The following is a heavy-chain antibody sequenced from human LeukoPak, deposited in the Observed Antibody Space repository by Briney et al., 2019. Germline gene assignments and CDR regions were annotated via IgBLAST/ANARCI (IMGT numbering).Heavy chain of an antibody. J-gene: IGHJ6*02. CDR1: GGSISSSSYY. CDR3: ASLSASYCGGDCYPDYYYYGMDV. D-gene: IGHD2-21*02. Sequence: SETLSLTCTVSGGSISSSSYYWGWIRQPPGKGLEWIGSIYYGGSTNYNPSLKSRVTISVDTSKNQFSLKLSSVTAADTAVYYCASLSASYCGGDCYPDYYYYGMDVWGQGTTVTVSS. V-gene: IGHV4-39*07. CDR2: IYYGGST.